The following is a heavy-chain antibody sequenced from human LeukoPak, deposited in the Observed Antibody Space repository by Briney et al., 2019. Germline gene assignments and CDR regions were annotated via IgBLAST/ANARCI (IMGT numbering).Heavy chain of an antibody. J-gene: IGHJ4*02. CDR2: IIPIFGTA. Sequence: ASVKVSCNASGGTFSSYAISWVRQAPGQGLEWMGRIIPIFGTANYAQKFQGRVTITTDESTSTAYMELSSLRSEDTAVYYCARDLWDRGYSYGYWYWGQGTLVTVSS. CDR3: ARDLWDRGYSYGYWY. CDR1: GGTFSSYA. D-gene: IGHD5-18*01. V-gene: IGHV1-69*05.